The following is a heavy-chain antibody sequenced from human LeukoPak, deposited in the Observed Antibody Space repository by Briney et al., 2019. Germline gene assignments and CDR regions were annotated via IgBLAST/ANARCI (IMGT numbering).Heavy chain of an antibody. Sequence: GASVQVSCKASGYSFTSYGISWVRQAPGQGLEWMGWISAYNGDTNYAQKLQGRVTMTTDTSTSTAYMELRSLISDDTAVYYCARDCDRSGYYCYWGQGTLVTVSS. CDR1: GYSFTSYG. V-gene: IGHV1-18*01. J-gene: IGHJ4*02. CDR3: ARDCDRSGYYCY. D-gene: IGHD3-22*01. CDR2: ISAYNGDT.